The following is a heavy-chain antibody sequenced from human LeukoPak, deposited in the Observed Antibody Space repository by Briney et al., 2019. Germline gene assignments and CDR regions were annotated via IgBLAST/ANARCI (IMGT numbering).Heavy chain of an antibody. CDR3: AREACREMRLMWPSLGGQDCRYDS. Sequence: ASVKVSCKASGGTFQGGTSNIYAINWVRQAPGQGLEWLGRINPPLGTANYPQRFQGRVTITADESATTAYMELGALRSDDTAVYYCAREACREMRLMWPSLGGQDCRYDSWGQGTLVTVSS. V-gene: IGHV1-69*11. J-gene: IGHJ4*02. D-gene: IGHD3-16*01. CDR1: GGTFQGGTSNIYA. CDR2: INPPLGTA.